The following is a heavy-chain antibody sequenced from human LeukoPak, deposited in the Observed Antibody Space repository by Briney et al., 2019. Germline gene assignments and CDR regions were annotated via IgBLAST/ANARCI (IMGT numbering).Heavy chain of an antibody. V-gene: IGHV3-9*01. CDR2: ISWNSGSI. Sequence: PGGSLRLSCAASGFTFDDYAMHWVRQAPGKGLEWVSGISWNSGSIGYADSVKGRFTISRDNAKNSLYLQMNSLRAEDTALYYCAKGTYYYDSSGYYYGGPMDYWGQGTLVTVSS. J-gene: IGHJ4*02. D-gene: IGHD3-22*01. CDR3: AKGTYYYDSSGYYYGGPMDY. CDR1: GFTFDDYA.